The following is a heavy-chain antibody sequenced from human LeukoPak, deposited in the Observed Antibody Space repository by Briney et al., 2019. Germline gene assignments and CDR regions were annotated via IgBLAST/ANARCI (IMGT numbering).Heavy chain of an antibody. Sequence: PSETLSLTCTVSGGSIRSYYWSWIRQPPGKGLEWIGYIYYSGSTNYNPSLKSLVTISVDTSKNQFSLKLSSVTAADTAVYYCAREAYGDLLSYFDYWGQGTLVTVSS. CDR3: AREAYGDLLSYFDY. V-gene: IGHV4-59*01. CDR1: GGSIRSYY. D-gene: IGHD4-17*01. CDR2: IYYSGST. J-gene: IGHJ4*02.